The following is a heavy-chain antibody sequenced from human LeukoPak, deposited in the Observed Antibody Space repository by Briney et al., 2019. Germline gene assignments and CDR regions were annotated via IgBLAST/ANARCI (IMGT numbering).Heavy chain of an antibody. CDR2: IYTSGST. J-gene: IGHJ4*02. CDR3: VRVTSGEFADY. CDR1: GGSISSYY. D-gene: IGHD3-10*01. V-gene: IGHV4-4*07. Sequence: PSETLSLTCTVSGGSISSYYWNWIRQPAGKGLEWIGRIYTSGSTSYNSSLKSRVTMSVDTSKNQFSLKLSSVTAADTAVYYCVRVTSGEFADYWGQGTLVTVSS.